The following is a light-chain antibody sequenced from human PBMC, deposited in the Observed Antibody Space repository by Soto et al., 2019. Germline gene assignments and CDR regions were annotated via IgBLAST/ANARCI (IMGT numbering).Light chain of an antibody. CDR1: ISDVGGYDY. V-gene: IGLV2-14*01. Sequence: QSALTQPASVSGSPGQSITISCTGTISDVGGYDYVSWYQQHPGKAPKLMIYDVSIRPSGVSNRFSGSKSGNTASLTISGLQADDEADYYCSSYTTSSTYVFGTGTKVTVL. J-gene: IGLJ1*01. CDR2: DVS. CDR3: SSYTTSSTYV.